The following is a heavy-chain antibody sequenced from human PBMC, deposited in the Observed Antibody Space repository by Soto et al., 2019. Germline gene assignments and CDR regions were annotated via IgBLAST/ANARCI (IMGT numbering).Heavy chain of an antibody. V-gene: IGHV3-30*18. CDR1: GFTFSNYG. Sequence: GGSLRLSCAASGFTFSNYGMHWVRQAPGKGLEWVAFISDDGSNKYYADSMKGRFTMSRDNSKSTLYLQMSSLRVEDTAVYYCAKARQAQSHYYYGMDVWGQGTPVTVSS. J-gene: IGHJ6*02. CDR2: ISDDGSNK. CDR3: AKARQAQSHYYYGMDV. D-gene: IGHD6-19*01.